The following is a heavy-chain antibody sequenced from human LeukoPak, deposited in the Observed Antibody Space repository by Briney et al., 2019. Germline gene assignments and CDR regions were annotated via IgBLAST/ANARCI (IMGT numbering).Heavy chain of an antibody. CDR2: IKQNGGEK. Sequence: GGSLRLSCAVSGFTFSSYWMNWVRQAPGKGLEWVASIKQNGGEKTYVDSVKGRFTISKDNARNSLYLQMSSLRAEDTAVYYCARDGTAAGLYFDLWGQGTLVTVSS. CDR3: ARDGTAAGLYFDL. V-gene: IGHV3-7*01. D-gene: IGHD6-13*01. CDR1: GFTFSSYW. J-gene: IGHJ4*03.